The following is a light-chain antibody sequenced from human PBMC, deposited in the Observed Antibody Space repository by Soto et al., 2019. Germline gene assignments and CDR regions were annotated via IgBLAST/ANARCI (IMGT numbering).Light chain of an antibody. Sequence: EIVMTQSPATLSVSPGERATLSCRASQSVSSNFAWYQQKPGQAPRLLIYDASNRATGIPVRFSGSGSGTDFTLTISSLEPEDFAFYYCQQYNKWPITFGQGTRLEIK. CDR3: QQYNKWPIT. CDR2: DAS. V-gene: IGKV3D-15*01. CDR1: QSVSSN. J-gene: IGKJ5*01.